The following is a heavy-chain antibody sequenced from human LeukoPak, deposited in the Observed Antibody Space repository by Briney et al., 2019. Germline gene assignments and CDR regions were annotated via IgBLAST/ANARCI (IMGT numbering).Heavy chain of an antibody. D-gene: IGHD6-19*01. J-gene: IGHJ5*02. Sequence: SETQSLTCTVSGGSITGYYWSWIRQPPGKGLEWIGYFYDIGSTSYNPSLKSRVTISVDTSKNQFSLEFNSVTAADTAVYYCARQSYSSRWGLAPADTWGQGTLVTVSS. CDR2: FYDIGST. CDR3: ARQSYSSRWGLAPADT. V-gene: IGHV4-59*08. CDR1: GGSITGYY.